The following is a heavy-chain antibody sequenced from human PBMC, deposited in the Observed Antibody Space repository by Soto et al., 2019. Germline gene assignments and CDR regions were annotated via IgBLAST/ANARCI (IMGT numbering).Heavy chain of an antibody. CDR2: IGPYNGKT. D-gene: IGHD2-15*01. J-gene: IGHJ2*01. Sequence: QVQLVQSGAEVKKPGASVKVSCKASGYTFNNYGISWVRQAPGQVLEWMGWIGPYNGKTAHAQNFQGRVTMTQDTSKNTAYTELRSLRSDDTALYYCARCYCSVGSCYTCWHFDLWGRGTLVTVSS. CDR3: ARCYCSVGSCYTCWHFDL. V-gene: IGHV1-18*01. CDR1: GYTFNNYG.